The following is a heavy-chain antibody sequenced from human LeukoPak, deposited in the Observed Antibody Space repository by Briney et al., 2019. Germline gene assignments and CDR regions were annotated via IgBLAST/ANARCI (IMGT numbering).Heavy chain of an antibody. Sequence: GGSLRLSCSASGFTFGDHAMSWVRQAPGKGLEWVANIKQDGGEKYYVDSVKGRFTISRDNAKNSLYHQMNSLRPEDTAVYYCAGRGDGNLYYFDHWGQGTLVAASS. CDR2: IKQDGGEK. D-gene: IGHD5-24*01. CDR3: AGRGDGNLYYFDH. CDR1: GFTFGDHA. V-gene: IGHV3-7*04. J-gene: IGHJ4*02.